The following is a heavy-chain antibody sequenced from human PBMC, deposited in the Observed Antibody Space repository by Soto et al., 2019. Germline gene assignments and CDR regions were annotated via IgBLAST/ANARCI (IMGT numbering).Heavy chain of an antibody. CDR3: ARGPYYDFWSGYQYDPDFDY. D-gene: IGHD3-3*01. CDR1: GYTFTSYD. V-gene: IGHV1-8*01. J-gene: IGHJ4*02. CDR2: MNPNSGNT. Sequence: ASVKVSCKASGYTFTSYDISWVRQATGQGLEWMGWMNPNSGNTGYAQKFQGRVTMTRNTSISTAYMELSSLRSEDTAVYYCARGPYYDFWSGYQYDPDFDYWGQGTLVTVS.